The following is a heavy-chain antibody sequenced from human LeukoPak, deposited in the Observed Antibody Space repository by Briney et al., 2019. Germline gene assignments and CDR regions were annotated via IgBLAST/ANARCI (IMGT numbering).Heavy chain of an antibody. CDR3: ARQSGSYGVYYYYMDV. Sequence: SETLSLTCTVSGGSIISSSFWWGWIRQPPGKGLEWIGSIYYSGVSYYNTSLKSRVTISVDTSKNQFSLKLSSVTAADTAVYYCARQSGSYGVYYYYMDVWGKGTTVTISS. V-gene: IGHV4-39*01. D-gene: IGHD1-26*01. CDR1: GGSIISSSFW. CDR2: IYYSGVS. J-gene: IGHJ6*03.